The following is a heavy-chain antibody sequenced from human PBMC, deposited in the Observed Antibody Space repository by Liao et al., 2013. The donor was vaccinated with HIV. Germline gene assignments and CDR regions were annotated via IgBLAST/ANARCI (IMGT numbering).Heavy chain of an antibody. J-gene: IGHJ4*02. CDR3: ARDKDAFDY. Sequence: QVQLQESGPGLVKPSETLSLTCTVSGGSISNYYWSWIRQPPGKGLEWIGYIYYSGSTNYNPSLKSRVTISVDTSKNQFSLKVSSVTAADTAVYYCARDKDAFDYWGQGTLVTGLL. CDR1: GGSISNYY. CDR2: IYYSGST. V-gene: IGHV4-59*01.